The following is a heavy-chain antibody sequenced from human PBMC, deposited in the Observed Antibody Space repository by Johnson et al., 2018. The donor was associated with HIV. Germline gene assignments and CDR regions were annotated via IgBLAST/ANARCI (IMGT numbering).Heavy chain of an antibody. CDR3: ARNGLIPAAKGVAFDI. Sequence: VQLLESGGGVVQPGMSLRLSSPASGFTFSSYWMHWVRQAPGNGLMWVSNIKTDGSNTNYAASVKGRFTLSRDNAKNSLYLQMNSLRAEDTAVYYCARNGLIPAAKGVAFDIWGQGTMVTVSS. CDR1: GFTFSSYW. CDR2: IKTDGSNT. D-gene: IGHD2-2*01. J-gene: IGHJ3*02. V-gene: IGHV3-74*02.